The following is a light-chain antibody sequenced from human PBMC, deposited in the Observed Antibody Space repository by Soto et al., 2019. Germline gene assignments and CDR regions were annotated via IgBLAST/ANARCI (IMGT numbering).Light chain of an antibody. CDR1: QSVSNN. CDR2: DAS. Sequence: VVLTQSPATLSLSPRERATLSCRASQSVSNNLAWYQQKPGQAPRLLIYDASSRATGIPARFSGSGSGTDFTLTISSLEPADFAVYYCQQRGYWPRTFGQGTKVEIK. V-gene: IGKV3-11*01. CDR3: QQRGYWPRT. J-gene: IGKJ1*01.